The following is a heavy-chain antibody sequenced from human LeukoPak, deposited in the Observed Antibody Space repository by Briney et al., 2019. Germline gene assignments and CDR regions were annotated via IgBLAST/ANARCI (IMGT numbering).Heavy chain of an antibody. CDR2: IYTSGST. Sequence: PSQTLPLTCTVSGGSISSGSYYWSWIRQPAGKGLEWIGRIYTSGSTNYNPSLKSRVTISVDTSKNQFSLKLSSVTAADTAVYYCASTPRGYYYYMDVWGKGTTVTISS. CDR3: ASTPRGYYYYMDV. CDR1: GGSISSGSYY. J-gene: IGHJ6*03. V-gene: IGHV4-61*02.